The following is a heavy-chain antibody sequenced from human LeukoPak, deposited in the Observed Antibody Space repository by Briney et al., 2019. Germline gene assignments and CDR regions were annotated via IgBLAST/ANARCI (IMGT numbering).Heavy chain of an antibody. Sequence: GASVKVSCKASGGTFISYAISWVRQAPGQGLEWMGGIIPIFGTANYAQKFQGRVTITADESTSTAYVELSSLRSEDTAVYYCARDPSDIVAAGDYWGQGTLVTVSS. V-gene: IGHV1-69*13. CDR1: GGTFISYA. D-gene: IGHD5-12*01. CDR2: IIPIFGTA. J-gene: IGHJ4*02. CDR3: ARDPSDIVAAGDY.